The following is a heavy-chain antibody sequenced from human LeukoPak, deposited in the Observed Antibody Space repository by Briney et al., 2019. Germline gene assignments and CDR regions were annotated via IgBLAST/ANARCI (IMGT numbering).Heavy chain of an antibody. J-gene: IGHJ4*02. Sequence: GGSLRLSCAASGFSFSTYSMNWVRQAPGKGLEWISYIGSNSVIYYADSVRGRFTISRDNAKNSLYLQMNSLRDEDTAVYYCARDWSYSFDYWGQGTLVSVSS. V-gene: IGHV3-48*02. CDR1: GFSFSTYS. CDR2: IGSNSVI. CDR3: ARDWSYSFDY. D-gene: IGHD4-11*01.